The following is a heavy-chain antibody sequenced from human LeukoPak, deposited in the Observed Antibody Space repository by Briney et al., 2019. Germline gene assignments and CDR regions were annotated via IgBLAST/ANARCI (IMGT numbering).Heavy chain of an antibody. CDR3: ASFYDSSGYSPEYFQH. CDR1: GGTFSSYA. D-gene: IGHD3-22*01. V-gene: IGHV1-69*05. J-gene: IGHJ1*01. CDR2: IIPIFGTA. Sequence: SVKVSCKASGGTFSSYAISWVRQAPGQGIEWMGRIIPIFGTANYAQKFQGRVTITTDESTSTAYMELSSLRSEDTAVYYCASFYDSSGYSPEYFQHWGQGTLVTVSS.